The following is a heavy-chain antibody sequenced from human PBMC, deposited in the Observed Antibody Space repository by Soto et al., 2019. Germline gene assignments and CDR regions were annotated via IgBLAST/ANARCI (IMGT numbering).Heavy chain of an antibody. V-gene: IGHV1-2*04. D-gene: IGHD3-16*01. J-gene: IGHJ3*02. CDR3: AKSDGAEENDAFDI. CDR2: INPNSGGT. Sequence: QVRLVQSGPDVRKPGASVKISCEASGYSFTGHYLHWVRQAPGHGLEWMGWINPNSGGTNYAQKFQDWISITRDKALSTVYMDLSSLRSEDTAMYYCAKSDGAEENDAFDIWGQGTMISVS. CDR1: GYSFTGHY.